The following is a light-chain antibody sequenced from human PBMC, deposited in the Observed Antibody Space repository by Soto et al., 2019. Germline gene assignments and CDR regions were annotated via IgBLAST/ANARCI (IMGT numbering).Light chain of an antibody. CDR1: SSNIGTGF. CDR3: AGWDDNVKGWV. V-gene: IGLV1-47*02. CDR2: TTN. J-gene: IGLJ3*02. Sequence: QSVLTQAPSASGTLGQRVTIPCSGSSSNIGTGFVYWYQQLPGAAPRLLIYTTNQRPSGVPARFSAPKSGASASLAIDGLRPDDEAEYYCAGWDDNVKGWVFGGGTQLTVL.